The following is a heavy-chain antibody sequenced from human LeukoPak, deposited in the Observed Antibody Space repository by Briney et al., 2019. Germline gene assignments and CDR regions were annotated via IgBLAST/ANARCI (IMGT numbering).Heavy chain of an antibody. J-gene: IGHJ4*02. CDR1: GFTFTNYW. CDR3: ARGYSYGLAPFDY. Sequence: GGSLRLSCVASGFTFTNYWMSWVRQVPAKGLEWVANIKQDGSEELYADSVRGRYTISRDNAKNSLYLQMNSLRAEDTAVYHCARGYSYGLAPFDYWSQGTLVSVSS. D-gene: IGHD5-18*01. CDR2: IKQDGSEE. V-gene: IGHV3-7*01.